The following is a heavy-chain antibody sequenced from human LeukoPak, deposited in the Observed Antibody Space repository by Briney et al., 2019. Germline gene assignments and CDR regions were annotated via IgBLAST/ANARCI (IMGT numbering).Heavy chain of an antibody. Sequence: GESLKISCKGSGYSFTSYWIGWVRQMPGKGLEWMGIICPGDSDTRYSPSFQGQVTISADKSISTAYLQWSSLKASDTAMYYCARQYSSGWYEIGAFDIWGQGTMVTVSS. J-gene: IGHJ3*02. D-gene: IGHD6-19*01. CDR2: ICPGDSDT. CDR1: GYSFTSYW. V-gene: IGHV5-51*01. CDR3: ARQYSSGWYEIGAFDI.